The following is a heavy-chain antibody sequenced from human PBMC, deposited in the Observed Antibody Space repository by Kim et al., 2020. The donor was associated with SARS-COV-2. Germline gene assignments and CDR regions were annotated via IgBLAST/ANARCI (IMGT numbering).Heavy chain of an antibody. CDR2: IYYSGST. V-gene: IGHV4-59*13. Sequence: SETLSLTCTVSGGSISSYYWSWIRQPPGKGLEWIGYIYYSGSTNYNPSLKSRVTISVDTSKNQFSLKLSSVTAADTAVYYCAREDFRGSYFDLWGRGTLVTVSS. D-gene: IGHD1-26*01. J-gene: IGHJ2*01. CDR1: GGSISSYY. CDR3: AREDFRGSYFDL.